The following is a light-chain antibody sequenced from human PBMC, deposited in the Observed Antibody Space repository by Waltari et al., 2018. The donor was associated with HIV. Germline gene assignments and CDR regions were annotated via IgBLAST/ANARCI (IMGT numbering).Light chain of an antibody. Sequence: QSALTQPPSASGSLGQSVTISRTGPSRAIGAYDSVSWFQQHPRSAPKLLLYEVTRRPSTVSDRFSGSRSGSTAFLTVAGLQPDDEATYFCSSYGDSLRVLFGGGTNVTVL. CDR3: SSYGDSLRVL. CDR1: SRAIGAYDS. J-gene: IGLJ3*02. CDR2: EVT. V-gene: IGLV2-8*01.